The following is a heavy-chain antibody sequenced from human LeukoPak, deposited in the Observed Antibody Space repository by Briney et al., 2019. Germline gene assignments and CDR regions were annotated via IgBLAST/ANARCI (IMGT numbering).Heavy chain of an antibody. D-gene: IGHD3-3*01. V-gene: IGHV3-66*01. Sequence: GGSLRLSCAASGFTVSSNYMSWVRQAPGKGLEWVSVIYSGGSTYYADSVKGRFTISRDNSKNTLYLQMNSLRAEDTAVYYCARDPPITIFGVVPGDYWGQGTLVTVSS. J-gene: IGHJ4*02. CDR1: GFTVSSNY. CDR3: ARDPPITIFGVVPGDY. CDR2: IYSGGST.